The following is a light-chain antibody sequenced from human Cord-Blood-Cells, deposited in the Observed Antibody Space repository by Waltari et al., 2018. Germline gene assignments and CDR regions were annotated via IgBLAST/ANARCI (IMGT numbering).Light chain of an antibody. J-gene: IGKJ5*01. CDR3: QQYDKLPIT. V-gene: IGKV1-33*01. CDR1: QDISNY. Sequence: DIQMPQSPSSLSASVGARVTIPFQTMQDISNYLNWYQQKPGTAPKLLIYDASNLETGVPARFSGSGSGTDLTFTISSLQPEDIATYYCQQYDKLPITFGQGTRLEIK. CDR2: DAS.